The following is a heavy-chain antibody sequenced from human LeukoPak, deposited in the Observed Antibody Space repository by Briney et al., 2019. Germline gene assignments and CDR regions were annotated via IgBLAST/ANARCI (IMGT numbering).Heavy chain of an antibody. J-gene: IGHJ3*02. Sequence: ASVKVSCKVSGYTLSELSMHWVRQAPGQGLEWMGWINPNSGGTNYAQKFQGRVTMTRDTSISTAYMELSRLRSDDTAVYYCASQYCGGDCYLDAFDIWGQGTMVTVSS. CDR3: ASQYCGGDCYLDAFDI. CDR1: GYTLSELS. D-gene: IGHD2-21*01. V-gene: IGHV1-2*02. CDR2: INPNSGGT.